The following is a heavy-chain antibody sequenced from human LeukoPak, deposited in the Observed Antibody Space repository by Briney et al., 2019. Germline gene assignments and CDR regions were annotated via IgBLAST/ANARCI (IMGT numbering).Heavy chain of an antibody. D-gene: IGHD6-19*01. CDR2: ISSSGRTI. J-gene: IGHJ4*02. V-gene: IGHV3-48*03. CDR1: GFTFSSYE. Sequence: GGALRLSCAASGFTFSSYETNWVRQAPGKGLEWVSYISSSGRTIYYADSVKGRFTISRDNAKNSLYLQMNSLRAEDTAVYYCARDQLFGDSSGWYSPLDYWGQGTLVTVSS. CDR3: ARDQLFGDSSGWYSPLDY.